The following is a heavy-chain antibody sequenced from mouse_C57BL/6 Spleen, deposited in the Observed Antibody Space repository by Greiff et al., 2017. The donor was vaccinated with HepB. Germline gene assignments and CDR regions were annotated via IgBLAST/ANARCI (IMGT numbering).Heavy chain of an antibody. CDR2: ISSGSSTI. Sequence: EVQVVESGGGLVKPGGSLKLSCAASGFTFSDYGMHWVRQAPEKGLEWVAYISSGSSTIYYADTVKGRFTISRDNAKNTLFLQMTSLRSEDTAMYYCARGDGNRGGNAMDYWGQGTSVTVSS. J-gene: IGHJ4*01. CDR1: GFTFSDYG. D-gene: IGHD2-1*01. V-gene: IGHV5-17*01. CDR3: ARGDGNRGGNAMDY.